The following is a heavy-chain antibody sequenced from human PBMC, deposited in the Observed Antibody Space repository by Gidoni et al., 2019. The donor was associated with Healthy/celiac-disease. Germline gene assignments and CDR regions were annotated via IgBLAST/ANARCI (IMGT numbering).Heavy chain of an antibody. J-gene: IGHJ5*02. V-gene: IGHV1-3*01. D-gene: IGHD6-13*01. CDR3: ARDRVSGAAGTTNTNWFDP. CDR2: INAGNGNT. Sequence: QVQLVQSGAEVKKPGASVTVSCKASGYTFTSYAMHWVRQAPGQRLEWMGWINAGNGNTKYSQKFQGRVTITRDTSASTAYMELSSLRSEDTAVYYCARDRVSGAAGTTNTNWFDPWGQGTLVTVSS. CDR1: GYTFTSYA.